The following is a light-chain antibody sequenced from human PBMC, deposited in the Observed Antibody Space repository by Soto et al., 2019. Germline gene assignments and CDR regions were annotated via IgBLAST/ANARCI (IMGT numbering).Light chain of an antibody. CDR3: QQYNNWPPRT. J-gene: IGKJ1*01. CDR2: GAS. CDR1: QSVSSN. Sequence: EIGMTQSPATLSVSPGERATLSCRASQSVSSNLALYQQKPGQAPRLLIYGASTRATGIPARFSGSGSGTEFTLTISSLQSEDFAVYYCQQYNNWPPRTFGQGTKVEIK. V-gene: IGKV3-15*01.